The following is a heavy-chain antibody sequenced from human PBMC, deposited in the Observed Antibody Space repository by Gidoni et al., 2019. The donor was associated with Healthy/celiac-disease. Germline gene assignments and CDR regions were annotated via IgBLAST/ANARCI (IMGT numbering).Heavy chain of an antibody. Sequence: QVQLVQSGAEVKKPGSSVKVSCKASGGTFSSYAISWVRQAPGQGLEWMGRIIPILGIANYAQKFQGRVTITADKSTSTAYMELSSLRSEDTAVYYCASDCSGGSCYFPNWFDPWGQGTLVTVSS. J-gene: IGHJ5*02. D-gene: IGHD2-15*01. V-gene: IGHV1-69*04. CDR2: IIPILGIA. CDR1: GGTFSSYA. CDR3: ASDCSGGSCYFPNWFDP.